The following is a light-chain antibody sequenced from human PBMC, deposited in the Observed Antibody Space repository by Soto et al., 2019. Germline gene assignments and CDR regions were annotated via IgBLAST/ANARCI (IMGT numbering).Light chain of an antibody. CDR3: CLCTSSHTVV. CDR1: SSDVGAYNY. Sequence: QSALTQPRSVSGSPGQSVTISCTGTSSDVGAYNYVSWYQQHPGKAPKLMIYDVNKRPSGVPYRFSGSKSGNTASLTISGLQAEDEADYYCCLCTSSHTVVFGGGTKLTVL. CDR2: DVN. V-gene: IGLV2-11*01. J-gene: IGLJ2*01.